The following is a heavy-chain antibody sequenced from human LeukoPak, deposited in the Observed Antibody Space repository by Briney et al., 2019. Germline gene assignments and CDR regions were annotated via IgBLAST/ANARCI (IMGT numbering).Heavy chain of an antibody. D-gene: IGHD1-26*01. J-gene: IGHJ4*02. Sequence: PGGSLRLSCAASGFTFSSYSMNWVRQAPGKGLEWVSYISSSSSTIYYADSVKGRFTISRDNAKNSLYLQMNSLRAEDTAVYYCAVRAGSYYFDYWGQGILVTVSS. V-gene: IGHV3-48*01. CDR2: ISSSSSTI. CDR3: AVRAGSYYFDY. CDR1: GFTFSSYS.